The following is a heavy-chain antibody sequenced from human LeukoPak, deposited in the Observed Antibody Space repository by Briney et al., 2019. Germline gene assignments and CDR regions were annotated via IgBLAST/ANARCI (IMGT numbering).Heavy chain of an antibody. CDR2: ISAYNGNT. D-gene: IGHD3-10*01. J-gene: IGHJ6*02. V-gene: IGHV1-18*01. CDR3: AREPYYGSGSYYYWGNEYYYYGMDV. Sequence: ASVKVSCKASGYTFTSYGISWVRQAPGQGLEWMGWISAYNGNTNYAQKLQGRVTMTTDTSTSTAYMELRSLRSDDTAVYYCAREPYYGSGSYYYWGNEYYYYGMDVWGQGTTVTVSS. CDR1: GYTFTSYG.